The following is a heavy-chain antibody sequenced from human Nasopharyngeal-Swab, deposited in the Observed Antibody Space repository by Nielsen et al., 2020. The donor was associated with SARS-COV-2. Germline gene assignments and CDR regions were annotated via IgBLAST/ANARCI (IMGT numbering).Heavy chain of an antibody. Sequence: SETLSLTCTVSGGSVSSGSYYWSWLRQPPGKGLEWIGYIYYSGSPNYNSSLKSRVTISVDTSKNQFSLKLSSVTAADTAVYYCARVRGYSSGWPTGWFDPWGQGTLVTVSS. D-gene: IGHD6-19*01. CDR3: ARVRGYSSGWPTGWFDP. CDR2: IYYSGSP. V-gene: IGHV4-61*01. CDR1: GGSVSSGSYY. J-gene: IGHJ5*02.